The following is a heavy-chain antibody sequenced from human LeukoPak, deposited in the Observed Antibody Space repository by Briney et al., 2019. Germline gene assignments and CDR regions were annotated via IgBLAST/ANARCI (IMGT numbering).Heavy chain of an antibody. CDR3: ARGSIPGELLHY. D-gene: IGHD1-7*01. CDR2: IYYSGST. CDR1: DGSISSGSYY. Sequence: PSETLSLTCTVSDGSISSGSYYWSWIRQHPGKGLEWIGYIYYSGSTYYNPSLKSRVTISVDTSKNQFSLKLSSVTAADTAVYYCARGSIPGELLHYWGQGTLVTVSS. V-gene: IGHV4-31*03. J-gene: IGHJ4*02.